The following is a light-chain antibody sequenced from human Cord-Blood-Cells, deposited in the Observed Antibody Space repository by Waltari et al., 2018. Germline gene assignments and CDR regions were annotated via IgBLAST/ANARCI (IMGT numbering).Light chain of an antibody. Sequence: DIQMTQSPSSLSASVGDRVTITCRASQSISSYLNWYQQKPGKAPKLLIYAGSSLQNGVPSSFSGSGSGTDFTLTISSLQPEDFATYYCQQSYSTLFTFGPGTKVDIK. V-gene: IGKV1-39*01. CDR2: AGS. J-gene: IGKJ3*01. CDR3: QQSYSTLFT. CDR1: QSISSY.